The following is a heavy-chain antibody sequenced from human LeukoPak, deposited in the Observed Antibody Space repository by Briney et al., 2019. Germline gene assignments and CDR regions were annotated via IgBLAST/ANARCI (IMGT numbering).Heavy chain of an antibody. V-gene: IGHV3-30*04. CDR3: ARGIQPPKYYGSGSDTFDI. J-gene: IGHJ3*02. CDR1: GFTFSTYA. CDR2: VSKDGNTK. Sequence: PGRSLRLSCVASGFTFSTYAIHWVRQAPGKGLEWVVVVSKDGNTKYYAGSVKGRFTISRDNSKNTLYLQMNSLRAEDTSVYYCARGIQPPKYYGSGSDTFDIWGQGTMVTVSS. D-gene: IGHD3-10*01.